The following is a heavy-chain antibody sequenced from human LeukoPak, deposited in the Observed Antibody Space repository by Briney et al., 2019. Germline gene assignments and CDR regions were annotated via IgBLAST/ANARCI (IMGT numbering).Heavy chain of an antibody. V-gene: IGHV3-30*03. D-gene: IGHD3-3*01. CDR2: ISYDGRNK. J-gene: IGHJ4*02. CDR3: ARADPIYYDFWSGPYYFDY. CDR1: GFTSSAFW. Sequence: GGSLRLSCVASGFTSSAFWMSWVRQAPGKGLEWVAVISYDGRNKYYADSVKGRFTISRDNSKNTLYLQMNSLRPEDTAVYYCARADPIYYDFWSGPYYFDYWGQGTLVTVSS.